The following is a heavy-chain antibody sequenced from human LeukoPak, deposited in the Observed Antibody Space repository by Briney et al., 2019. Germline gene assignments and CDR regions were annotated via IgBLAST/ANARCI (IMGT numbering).Heavy chain of an antibody. CDR3: AKVDITGTIPRASDI. D-gene: IGHD1/OR15-1a*01. Sequence: GGSLRLSCAASGFTFSSYVMTWVRQAPGKGLEWVSAISGSGVTTYYADSVKGRFAISRDNSKNTLDLHLNSLRGEDTAIFYCAKVDITGTIPRASDIWGQGTMVTVSS. V-gene: IGHV3-23*01. CDR1: GFTFSSYV. CDR2: ISGSGVTT. J-gene: IGHJ3*02.